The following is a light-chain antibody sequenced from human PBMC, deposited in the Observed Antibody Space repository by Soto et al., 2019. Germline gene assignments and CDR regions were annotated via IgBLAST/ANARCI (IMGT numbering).Light chain of an antibody. CDR3: QQYSDWPPSFT. Sequence: EVVMTQSPATLSVSPGERATLSCRAGQSVSSDLAWYQQKPGQAPRLIIYGASTRATGIPARFSGRGSGTEFTLTISSLQSEDFAVYYCQQYSDWPPSFTFGPGTKVDLK. V-gene: IGKV3-15*01. CDR2: GAS. J-gene: IGKJ3*01. CDR1: QSVSSD.